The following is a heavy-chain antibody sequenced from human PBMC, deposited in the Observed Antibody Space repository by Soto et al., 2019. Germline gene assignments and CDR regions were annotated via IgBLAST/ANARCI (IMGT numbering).Heavy chain of an antibody. V-gene: IGHV4-39*01. Sequence: SETLSLTCSVSGDSINSDKYYWGWIRQPPGKGLEWIGSIYYRGNTYYNPSLQTRVTISLGKSKSQFSLKLNSVTAADSAVYFCARLEGLATISYYFDFWGQGALVTVSS. CDR1: GDSINSDKYY. D-gene: IGHD3-9*01. CDR3: ARLEGLATISYYFDF. J-gene: IGHJ4*02. CDR2: IYYRGNT.